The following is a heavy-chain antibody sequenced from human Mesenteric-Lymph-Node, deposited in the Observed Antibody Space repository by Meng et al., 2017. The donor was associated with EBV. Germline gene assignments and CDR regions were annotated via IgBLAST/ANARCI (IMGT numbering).Heavy chain of an antibody. CDR1: GGAFSGYY. V-gene: IGHV4-34*01. CDR3: ARYGCSGGSCYPYFDY. Sequence: QVQLQRWGDDMLKSAETRCLTFAGYGGAFSGYYWGWIRQPPGKGLDVIGEINPSGSTNYNSSLKSRVTMSVDTSKNQFSLKLSSVTAADTAVYYCARYGCSGGSCYPYFDYWGQGTLVTVSS. J-gene: IGHJ4*02. D-gene: IGHD2-15*01. CDR2: INPSGST.